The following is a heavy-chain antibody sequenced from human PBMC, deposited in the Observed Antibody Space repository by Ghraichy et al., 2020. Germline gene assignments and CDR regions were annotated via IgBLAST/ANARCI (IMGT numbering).Heavy chain of an antibody. J-gene: IGHJ4*02. CDR1: EFTFSIYA. Sequence: ETLSLTCAASEFTFSIYAMSWVRQAPGKGLEWVSVISGSGGSTYYADSVKGRFTISRDNSKNTLYLQMNSLRAEDTAVYFCAKDKAHDGDYEGYYFDYWGQGTLVIVSS. CDR2: ISGSGGST. D-gene: IGHD4-17*01. CDR3: AKDKAHDGDYEGYYFDY. V-gene: IGHV3-23*01.